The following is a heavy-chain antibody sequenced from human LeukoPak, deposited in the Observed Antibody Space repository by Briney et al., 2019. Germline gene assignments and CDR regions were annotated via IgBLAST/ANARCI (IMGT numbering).Heavy chain of an antibody. CDR3: ARAAGSWKRWPSV. CDR1: GFTVSSNY. Sequence: GGSLRLSCAASGFTVSSNYMSWVRQAPGKGLEWVSVIYSGGSTYYADSVKGRLTISRDNSKNTLYLQMNSLRAEDTAVYYCARAAGSWKRWPSVWGQGTMVTVSS. V-gene: IGHV3-53*01. D-gene: IGHD6-13*01. J-gene: IGHJ3*01. CDR2: IYSGGST.